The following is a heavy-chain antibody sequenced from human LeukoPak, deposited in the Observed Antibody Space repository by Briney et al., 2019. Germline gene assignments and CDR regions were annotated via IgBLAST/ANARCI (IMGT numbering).Heavy chain of an antibody. CDR2: ISGGGGST. D-gene: IGHD6-13*01. CDR3: ARDFTRYSSSWLEGDYFDY. CDR1: GFPFTSYS. J-gene: IGHJ4*02. Sequence: GGSLRLSCAASGFPFTSYSMNWVRQAPGKGLEWVSTISGGGGSTYYADSVKGRFTISRDNSKNTLYLQMNSLRAEDTAVYYCARDFTRYSSSWLEGDYFDYWGQGTLVTVSS. V-gene: IGHV3-23*01.